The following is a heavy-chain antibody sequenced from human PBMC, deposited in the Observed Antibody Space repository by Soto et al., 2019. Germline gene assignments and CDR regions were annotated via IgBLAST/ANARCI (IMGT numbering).Heavy chain of an antibody. CDR1: GASVSNGY. CDR3: ARSYYDATGFAVDP. Sequence: QTQLQESGPGLVKPSETLSLTCTVSGASVSNGYWSWIRQPPEKGLEWIGFMYFGGSFNYNPSLTSRVTISVDTPKNQFALKVSSVTAADTAVYYCARSYYDATGFAVDPWGQGTLVIVSS. J-gene: IGHJ5*02. V-gene: IGHV4-59*02. D-gene: IGHD3-22*01. CDR2: MYFGGSF.